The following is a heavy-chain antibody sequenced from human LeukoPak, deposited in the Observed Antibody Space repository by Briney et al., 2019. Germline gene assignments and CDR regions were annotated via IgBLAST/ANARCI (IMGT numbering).Heavy chain of an antibody. Sequence: PSETLSLTCAVYGGSFSGYYWSWIRQPPGKGLEWIGEINHSGSTNYNPSLTSRVTISVDTSKNQFSLKLSSVTAADTAVYYCARRRLRYCDWLSDHFDYWGQGTLVTVSS. CDR1: GGSFSGYY. CDR2: INHSGST. V-gene: IGHV4-34*01. J-gene: IGHJ4*02. CDR3: ARRRLRYCDWLSDHFDY. D-gene: IGHD3-9*01.